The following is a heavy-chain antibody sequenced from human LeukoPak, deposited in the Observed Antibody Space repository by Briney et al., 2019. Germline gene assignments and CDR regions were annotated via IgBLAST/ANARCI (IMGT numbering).Heavy chain of an antibody. Sequence: GGSLRLSCAASGFIFSNAWMSWVRQAPGKGLEWVGRIKSKADGGTTDCAAPVKGRFSISRDDSKNTLYLQMNSLKTEDTAVYYCTKGGSGWPCDYWGQGTLVTVSS. D-gene: IGHD6-19*01. J-gene: IGHJ4*02. CDR2: IKSKADGGTT. V-gene: IGHV3-15*01. CDR1: GFIFSNAW. CDR3: TKGGSGWPCDY.